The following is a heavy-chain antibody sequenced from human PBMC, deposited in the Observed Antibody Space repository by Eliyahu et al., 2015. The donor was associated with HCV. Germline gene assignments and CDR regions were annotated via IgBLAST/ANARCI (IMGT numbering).Heavy chain of an antibody. CDR1: GYTFTGYY. J-gene: IGHJ3*02. V-gene: IGHV1-2*06. CDR2: INPNSGGT. Sequence: QVQLVQSGAEVKKPGASVKVSCKASGYTFTGYYMXWVRQAPGQGLEWMGRINPNSGGTNYAQKFQGRVTMTRDTSISTAYMELSGLTSDDTAVYYCARPKIGGYYYDSGGHNAFDIWGQGTVVTVSS. D-gene: IGHD3-22*01. CDR3: ARPKIGGYYYDSGGHNAFDI.